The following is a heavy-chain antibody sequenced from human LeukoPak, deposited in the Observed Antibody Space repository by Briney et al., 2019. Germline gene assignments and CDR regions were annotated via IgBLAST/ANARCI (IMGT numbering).Heavy chain of an antibody. Sequence: PGKSLRLSCAASGFTVSSNYMSWVRQAPGKGLEWVSVIYSGGSTYYADSVKGRFTISRDNSKNTLYLQMNSLRAEDTAVYYCASQRGYSGYDLVFILRGMGVWGQGTTVTVSS. V-gene: IGHV3-53*01. D-gene: IGHD5-12*01. CDR1: GFTVSSNY. CDR3: ASQRGYSGYDLVFILRGMGV. CDR2: IYSGGST. J-gene: IGHJ6*02.